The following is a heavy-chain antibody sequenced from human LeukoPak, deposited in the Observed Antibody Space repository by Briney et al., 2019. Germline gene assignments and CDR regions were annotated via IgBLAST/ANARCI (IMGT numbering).Heavy chain of an antibody. Sequence: NTSETLSLTCAVYGGSFSGYYWSWIRQPPGKGLEWIGEINHSGSTNYNPSLKSRVTISVDTSKNQFSLKLSSVTAADTAVYYCASNYYDSSGYYYFDYWGQGTLVTVSS. J-gene: IGHJ4*02. CDR2: INHSGST. CDR3: ASNYYDSSGYYYFDY. D-gene: IGHD3-22*01. CDR1: GGSFSGYY. V-gene: IGHV4-34*01.